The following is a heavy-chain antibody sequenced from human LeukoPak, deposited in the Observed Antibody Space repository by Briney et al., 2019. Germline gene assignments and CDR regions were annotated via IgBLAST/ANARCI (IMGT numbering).Heavy chain of an antibody. CDR3: ARGQHRVTYSDDAFDI. D-gene: IGHD2-21*02. CDR1: GTRVSDNY. V-gene: IGHV3-66*02. Sequence: GGSLRLFCEASGTRVSDNYMYWVRQAPGKGLEWVSLIHSGGSTYYADSVKGRFTISRDNSKNTLYLQMNSLRAEDTAVYYCARGQHRVTYSDDAFDIWGQGTMVTVSS. J-gene: IGHJ3*02. CDR2: IHSGGST.